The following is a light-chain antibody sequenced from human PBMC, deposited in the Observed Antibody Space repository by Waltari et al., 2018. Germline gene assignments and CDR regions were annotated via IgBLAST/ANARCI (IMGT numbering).Light chain of an antibody. CDR3: QQFDTYPWT. V-gene: IGKV1-5*03. CDR1: QDIGTW. J-gene: IGKJ1*01. Sequence: DIQLTQSPSTLSDSVGARVTLTFRASQDIGTWFAWYQRKPGKAPKLLVYKASRLQSGAPSRFSGSGSGTEFTLTISSLQPEDFATFYCQQFDTYPWTFGQGTKVDIK. CDR2: KAS.